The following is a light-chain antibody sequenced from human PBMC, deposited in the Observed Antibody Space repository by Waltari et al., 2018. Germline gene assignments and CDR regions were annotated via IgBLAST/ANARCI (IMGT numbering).Light chain of an antibody. J-gene: IGKJ1*01. CDR2: KAS. CDR3: QQYDSYSAT. CDR1: QTISSW. V-gene: IGKV1-5*03. Sequence: DIQMTQPPSTLSASVGDRCTTTCRASQTISSWLAWYQQKPGKAPKLLIYKASSLESGVPSRFSGSGSGTEFTLTITSLQPHDFATYYCQQYDSYSATFGQGTKVEI.